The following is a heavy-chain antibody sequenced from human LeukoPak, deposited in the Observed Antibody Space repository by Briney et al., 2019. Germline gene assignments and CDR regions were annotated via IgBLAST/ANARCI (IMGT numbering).Heavy chain of an antibody. D-gene: IGHD3-3*01. J-gene: IGHJ5*02. CDR1: GGSISSGGYS. CDR3: ARERSYDFWSGYFGTNWFDP. Sequence: SETLSLTCAVSGGSISSGGYSWSWIRQPPGTGLEWIGYIYYSGSTYYNPSLKSRVTISVDTSKNQFSLKLSSVTAADTAVYYCARERSYDFWSGYFGTNWFDPWGQGTLVTVSS. V-gene: IGHV4-30-4*07. CDR2: IYYSGST.